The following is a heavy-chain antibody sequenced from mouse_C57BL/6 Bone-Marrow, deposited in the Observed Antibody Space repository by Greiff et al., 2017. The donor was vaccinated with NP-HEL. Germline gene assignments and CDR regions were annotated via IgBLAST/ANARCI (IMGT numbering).Heavy chain of an antibody. Sequence: VQLQQPGAELVKPGASVKLSCKASGYTFTSYWMQWVKQRPGQGLEWIGEIDPSDSYTNYNQKFKGKATLTVDTSSSTAYMQLSSLTSEDSAVYYCARNYDYDGSYWYFDVWGTGTTVTVSS. CDR3: ARNYDYDGSYWYFDV. D-gene: IGHD2-4*01. CDR2: IDPSDSYT. CDR1: GYTFTSYW. V-gene: IGHV1-50*01. J-gene: IGHJ1*03.